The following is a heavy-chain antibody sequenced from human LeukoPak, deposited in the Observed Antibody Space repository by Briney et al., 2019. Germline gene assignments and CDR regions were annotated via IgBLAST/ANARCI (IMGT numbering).Heavy chain of an antibody. V-gene: IGHV3-7*01. CDR2: VKADGSDK. CDR1: GFTFSSYW. D-gene: IGHD6-13*01. Sequence: GGSLRLSCAASGFTFSSYWMSWVRQAPGKGLEWVADVKADGSDKQCVDSVKGRFSISRDNAKNLLYLQMNSLRVEDTAVYYCARDTSTATSTWGAFDVWGQGTMVTVSS. CDR3: ARDTSTATSTWGAFDV. J-gene: IGHJ3*01.